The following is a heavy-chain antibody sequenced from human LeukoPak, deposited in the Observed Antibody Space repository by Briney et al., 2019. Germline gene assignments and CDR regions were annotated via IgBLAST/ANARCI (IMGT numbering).Heavy chain of an antibody. D-gene: IGHD6-19*01. CDR3: ARRPFGSSGWYADY. Sequence: SGGSLRLSCAASGFTFSTYAMSWVRQAPGKGLEWVSAISHSGDNTYYADSVKGRFTISRDNSKNTLYLQMNSLRAEDTAVYYCARRPFGSSGWYADYWGQGTLVTVSS. V-gene: IGHV3-23*01. CDR2: ISHSGDNT. J-gene: IGHJ4*02. CDR1: GFTFSTYA.